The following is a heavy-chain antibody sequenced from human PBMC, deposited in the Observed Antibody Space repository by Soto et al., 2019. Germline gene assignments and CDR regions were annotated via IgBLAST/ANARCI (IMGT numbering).Heavy chain of an antibody. J-gene: IGHJ5*02. CDR3: ARLPGIAAPDRWFDP. Sequence: GESLKISCKGSGYSFTSYWIGWVRQMPGKGLEWMGIIYPGDSDTRYSPSFQGQVTISADKSISTAYLQWSSLKASDTAMYYCARLPGIAAPDRWFDPWGQGTLVTVSS. V-gene: IGHV5-51*01. D-gene: IGHD6-25*01. CDR1: GYSFTSYW. CDR2: IYPGDSDT.